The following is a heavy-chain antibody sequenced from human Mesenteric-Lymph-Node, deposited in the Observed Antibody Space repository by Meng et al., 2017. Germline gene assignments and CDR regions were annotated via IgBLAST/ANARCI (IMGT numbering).Heavy chain of an antibody. CDR3: ARDATVTTFLLNESNYYYDGMDV. Sequence: GESLKISCAASGFTFSSYWMSWVRQAPGKGLEWVANIKQDGSEKYYVDSVKGRFTISRDNAKNSLYLQMNSLRAEDTAVYYCARDATVTTFLLNESNYYYDGMDVWGQGTTVTVSS. V-gene: IGHV3-7*01. CDR2: IKQDGSEK. CDR1: GFTFSSYW. D-gene: IGHD4-17*01. J-gene: IGHJ6*02.